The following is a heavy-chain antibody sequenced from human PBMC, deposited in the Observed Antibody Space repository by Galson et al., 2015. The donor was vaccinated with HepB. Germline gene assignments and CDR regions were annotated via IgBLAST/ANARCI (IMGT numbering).Heavy chain of an antibody. J-gene: IGHJ6*02. CDR2: ISYDGSNK. D-gene: IGHD2-2*01. V-gene: IGHV3-30*04. CDR3: ARSTSFHRYYYYGMDV. Sequence: SLRLSCAASGFTFSSYAMHWVRQAPGKGLEWVAVISYDGSNKYYADSVKGRFTISRDNSKNTLYLQMNSLRAEDTAVYYCARSTSFHRYYYYGMDVWGQGTTVTVSS. CDR1: GFTFSSYA.